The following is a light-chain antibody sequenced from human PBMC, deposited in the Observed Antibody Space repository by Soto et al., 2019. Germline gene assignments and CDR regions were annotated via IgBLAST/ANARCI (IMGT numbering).Light chain of an antibody. J-gene: IGLJ1*01. CDR3: SSYTTTSTLDV. V-gene: IGLV2-8*01. Sequence: QSALTQPPSASGSPGQSVTISCTGTKNDIGVYDFVSWYQHHPGKAPRLIIYEVVQRPSGVPDRFSGSKSGNTASLTISGLQAEDEADYYCSSYTTTSTLDVFGTGTKLTVL. CDR1: KNDIGVYDF. CDR2: EVV.